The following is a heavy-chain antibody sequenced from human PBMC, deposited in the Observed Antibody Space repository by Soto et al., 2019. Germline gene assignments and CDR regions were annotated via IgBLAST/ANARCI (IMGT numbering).Heavy chain of an antibody. CDR3: ARALDFWSGYFDY. D-gene: IGHD3-3*01. Sequence: GGSLRLSCAASGFTFSSYAMHWVRQAPGKGLEWVAVISYDGSNKYYADSVKGRFTISRDNSKNTLYLQMNSLRAEDTAVYYCARALDFWSGYFDYWGLGTLVTVSS. V-gene: IGHV3-30-3*01. CDR1: GFTFSSYA. CDR2: ISYDGSNK. J-gene: IGHJ4*01.